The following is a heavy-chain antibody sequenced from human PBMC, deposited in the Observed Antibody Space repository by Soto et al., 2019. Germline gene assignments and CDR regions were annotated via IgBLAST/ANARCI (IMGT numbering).Heavy chain of an antibody. CDR2: FDPEDGET. CDR3: ATVGYSYGQNYYYYYGMDV. J-gene: IGHJ6*02. CDR1: GYTFTDYY. V-gene: IGHV1-24*01. D-gene: IGHD5-18*01. Sequence: ASVKVSCKASGYTFTDYYIHWVRQAPGKGLEWMGGFDPEDGETIYAQKFQGRVTMTEDTSTDTAYMELSSLRSEDTAVYYCATVGYSYGQNYYYYYGMDVWGQGTTVTVSS.